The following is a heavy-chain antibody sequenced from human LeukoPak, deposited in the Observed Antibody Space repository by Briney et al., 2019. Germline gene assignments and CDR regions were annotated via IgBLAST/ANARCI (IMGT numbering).Heavy chain of an antibody. CDR1: QYTFTDYA. Sequence: SVKVSCKASQYTFTDYAVHWVRQAPGQRLEWMGGIIPIFGTANYAQKFQGRVTITADESTSTAYMELSSLRSEDTAVYYCARVAWDTAMDNNWFDPWGQGTLVTVSS. CDR3: ARVAWDTAMDNNWFDP. V-gene: IGHV1-69*13. D-gene: IGHD5-18*01. CDR2: IIPIFGTA. J-gene: IGHJ5*02.